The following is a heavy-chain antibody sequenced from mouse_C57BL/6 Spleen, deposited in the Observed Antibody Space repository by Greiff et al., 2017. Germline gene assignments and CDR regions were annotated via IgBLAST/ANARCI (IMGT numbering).Heavy chain of an antibody. CDR1: GFSLTSYG. CDR3: ARETTVVAYYAMDY. Sequence: VHLVESGPGLVQPSQSLSITCTVSGFSLTSYGVHWVRQSPGKGLEWLGVIWSGGSTDYNAAFISRLSISKDNSKSQVFFKMNSLQADDTAIYYCARETTVVAYYAMDYWGQGTSVTVSS. D-gene: IGHD1-1*01. V-gene: IGHV2-2*01. CDR2: IWSGGST. J-gene: IGHJ4*01.